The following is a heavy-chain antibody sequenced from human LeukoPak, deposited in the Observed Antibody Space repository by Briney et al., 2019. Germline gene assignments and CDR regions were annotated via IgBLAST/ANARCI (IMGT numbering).Heavy chain of an antibody. CDR3: ARSFRVLADGYDYGGKYYYYYMDV. J-gene: IGHJ6*03. D-gene: IGHD5-12*01. Sequence: ASVKVSCKASGYTFTGCYMHWVRQAPGQGLEWMGWINPNSGGTNYAQKFQGRVTMTRDTSISTAYMELSRLRSDDTAVYYCARSFRVLADGYDYGGKYYYYYMDVWGKGTTVTVSS. CDR2: INPNSGGT. CDR1: GYTFTGCY. V-gene: IGHV1-2*02.